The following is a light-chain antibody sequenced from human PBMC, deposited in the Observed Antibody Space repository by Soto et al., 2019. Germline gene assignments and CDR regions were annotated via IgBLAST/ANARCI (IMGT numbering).Light chain of an antibody. J-gene: IGKJ1*01. Sequence: EIVLTQSPATLSLSPGERATLSCRASRSVSNYLAWYQQKPGQAPRLFIYDASNRATGIPTRFSGSGSGTDFTLTISSLEPEDFAVYYCQQRSNWPPWTFGQGTKVDIK. CDR3: QQRSNWPPWT. CDR1: RSVSNY. V-gene: IGKV3-11*01. CDR2: DAS.